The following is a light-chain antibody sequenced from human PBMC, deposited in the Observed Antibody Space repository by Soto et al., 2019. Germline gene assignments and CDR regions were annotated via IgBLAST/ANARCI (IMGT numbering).Light chain of an antibody. V-gene: IGLV3-1*01. CDR3: QAWDSSTAV. J-gene: IGLJ2*01. Sequence: SYELTQPPSVSGSPGQTASITCSGDKWGDKYACWYQQKPGQSPVLVIYQDSKRPSGIPERFSGSNSGNTATLTISGTQAMDEADYYCQAWDSSTAVFGGGTKVTVL. CDR1: KWGDKY. CDR2: QDS.